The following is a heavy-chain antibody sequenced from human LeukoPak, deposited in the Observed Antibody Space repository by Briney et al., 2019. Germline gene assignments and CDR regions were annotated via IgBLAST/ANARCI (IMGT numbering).Heavy chain of an antibody. CDR3: AGRGTVLRFLEWFR. D-gene: IGHD3-3*01. V-gene: IGHV1-69*13. Sequence: SVKVSCKASGCTFTSSGISGVRQAPGQWLDCMGGIIPIFGTANYAQKFQGRVTITADESTSTAYMELSSLRSEDTAVYYCAGRGTVLRFLEWFRWGQGTLVTVSS. J-gene: IGHJ4*02. CDR1: GCTFTSSG. CDR2: IIPIFGTA.